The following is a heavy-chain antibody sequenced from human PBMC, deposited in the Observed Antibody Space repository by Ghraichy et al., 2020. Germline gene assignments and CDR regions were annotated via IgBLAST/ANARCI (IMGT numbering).Heavy chain of an antibody. V-gene: IGHV3-48*03. D-gene: IGHD1-26*01. CDR3: AREQCVNYYEALDI. Sequence: GGSLRLSCAASGFTFRSYDMNWVRHAPGKGLEWVSYISGNGDNIYYAESVKGRFTTSRDNAKNSLFLQMNSLRAEDTAIYYCAREQCVNYYEALDIWGQGTMVTVSS. CDR2: ISGNGDNI. J-gene: IGHJ3*02. CDR1: GFTFRSYD.